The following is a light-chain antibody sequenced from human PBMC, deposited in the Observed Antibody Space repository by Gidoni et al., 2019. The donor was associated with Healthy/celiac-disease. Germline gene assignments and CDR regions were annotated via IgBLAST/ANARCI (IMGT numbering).Light chain of an antibody. Sequence: DIVMTQSPDSLAVYLGERATINCKSCQSVLYSSNNKNYLAWYQQKPGQTPKLLIYWSSTRESGVPDRFSGSGSGTDFTLTISSLQAEDVAVYYCQQYYSTPMYTFGQGTKLEIK. CDR3: QQYYSTPMYT. V-gene: IGKV4-1*01. CDR1: QSVLYSSNNKNY. J-gene: IGKJ2*01. CDR2: WSS.